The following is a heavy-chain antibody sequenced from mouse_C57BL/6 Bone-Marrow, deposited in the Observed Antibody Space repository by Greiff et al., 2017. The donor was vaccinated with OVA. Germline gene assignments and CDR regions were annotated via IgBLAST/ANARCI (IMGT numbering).Heavy chain of an antibody. J-gene: IGHJ3*01. CDR3: ARLRRRAWFAY. CDR2: INPNNGGT. D-gene: IGHD2-12*01. CDR1: GYTFTDYN. Sequence: LVEPGASVKIPCKASGYTFTDYNMDWVKQSHGKSLEWIGDINPNNGGTIYNQKFKGKATLTVDKSSSTAYMELRSLTSEDTAVYYCARLRRRAWFAYWGQGTLVTVSA. V-gene: IGHV1-18*01.